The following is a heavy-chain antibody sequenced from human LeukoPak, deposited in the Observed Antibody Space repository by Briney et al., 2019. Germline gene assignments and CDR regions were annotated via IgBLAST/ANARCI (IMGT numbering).Heavy chain of an antibody. V-gene: IGHV1-18*01. CDR3: GYSGYDLVDAFDI. CDR2: ISAYNGNT. CDR1: GYTFTSYG. D-gene: IGHD5-12*01. J-gene: IGHJ3*02. Sequence: ASVKVSCKASGYTFTSYGISWVRQAPGQGVEWMGWISAYNGNTNYAQKLQGRVTMTTDTSTSTAYMELRSLRSEDTAVYYCGYSGYDLVDAFDIWGQGTMVTVSS.